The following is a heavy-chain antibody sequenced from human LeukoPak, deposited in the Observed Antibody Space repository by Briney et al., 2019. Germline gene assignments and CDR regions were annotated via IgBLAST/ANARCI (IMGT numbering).Heavy chain of an antibody. CDR2: ISYDGNNK. V-gene: IGHV3-30-3*01. J-gene: IGHJ4*02. CDR3: ANPTGLYGDYGWTSPLDY. Sequence: GGSLRLSCAASGFTSSNYVMHCVRQAPAEGLERVSVISYDGNNKYYADAVKGRFTIYRDNSKNTLYLQMNSLRAEDTAVYYCANPTGLYGDYGWTSPLDYWGQGTLATVSS. CDR1: GFTSSNYV. D-gene: IGHD4-17*01.